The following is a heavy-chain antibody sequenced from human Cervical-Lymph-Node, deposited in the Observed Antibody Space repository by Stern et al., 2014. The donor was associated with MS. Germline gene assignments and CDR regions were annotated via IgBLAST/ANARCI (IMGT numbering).Heavy chain of an antibody. CDR2: ISAYNGNT. V-gene: IGHV1-18*01. D-gene: IGHD2-15*01. CDR3: ARGLLGSENAFDI. J-gene: IGHJ3*02. Sequence: VQLVESGAEVKKPGASVKVSCKASGSTFTSYGFRWVRQAPGKGLEWMGWISAYNGNTNDAQMLQGRVTMTTDTSTSTAYMELRSLRSDDTAVYYCARGLLGSENAFDIWGQGTMVTVSS. CDR1: GSTFTSYG.